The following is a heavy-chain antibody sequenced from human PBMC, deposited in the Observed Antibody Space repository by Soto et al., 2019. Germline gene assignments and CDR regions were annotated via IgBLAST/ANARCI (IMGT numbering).Heavy chain of an antibody. CDR1: GFTFEDYA. CDR2: ISWNGGTV. Sequence: GGSLRLSCITSGFTFEDYAMHWVRQVPGRGLEWVSGISWNGGTVDYADSVRGRFTVSRDNSKRSLYMQMNNLRGEDTAFYYCAKGRSGWNDDALDIWGRGTMVTVSS. J-gene: IGHJ3*02. D-gene: IGHD6-19*01. V-gene: IGHV3-9*01. CDR3: AKGRSGWNDDALDI.